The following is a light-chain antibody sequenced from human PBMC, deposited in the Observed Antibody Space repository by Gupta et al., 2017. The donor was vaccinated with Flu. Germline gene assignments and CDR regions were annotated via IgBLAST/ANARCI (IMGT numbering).Light chain of an antibody. CDR3: QQYYSTVT. V-gene: IGKV4-1*01. CDR1: QSVLYSSNNKNY. CDR2: WAS. J-gene: IGKJ1*01. Sequence: IVMTQSPDSLTVSLGERATINCKSSQSVLYSSNNKNYLAWYQQKPGQPPQLLIYWASTRESGVPDRFSGSGSGTDFTLTSSSLQAEDVAVYYCQQYYSTVTFGQGTKVEIK.